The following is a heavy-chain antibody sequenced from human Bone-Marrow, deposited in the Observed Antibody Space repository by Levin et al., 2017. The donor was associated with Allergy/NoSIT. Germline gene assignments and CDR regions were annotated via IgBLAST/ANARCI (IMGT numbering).Heavy chain of an antibody. Sequence: PSETLSLTCSVSNGSLSSGNNYWNWLRQSPGKGLEWIGYVFHSGSNYYNPSFKGRATTSVDTAKNQFSLKLNSVTAADTAVYFCARGWVGFRGSDSYYFDIWGRGTLVTVSS. CDR1: NGSLSSGNNY. CDR3: ARGWVGFRGSDSYYFDI. V-gene: IGHV4-30-4*01. CDR2: VFHSGSN. D-gene: IGHD5-12*01. J-gene: IGHJ4*02.